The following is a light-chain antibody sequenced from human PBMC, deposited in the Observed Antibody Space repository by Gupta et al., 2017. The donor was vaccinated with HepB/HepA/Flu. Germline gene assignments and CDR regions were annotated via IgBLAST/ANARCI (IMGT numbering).Light chain of an antibody. CDR1: QSVSRF. J-gene: IGKJ4*02. Sequence: IVLTQSPATLSLSPEDRATLSCRASQSVSRFLAWYQQKPGKAPRLLIHEASNRATGIPARFGGSGSGTDFTLTISSLQPEDFAVYYCQKRYSWSPTFGEGTKVEIK. CDR3: QKRYSWSPT. V-gene: IGKV3-11*01. CDR2: EAS.